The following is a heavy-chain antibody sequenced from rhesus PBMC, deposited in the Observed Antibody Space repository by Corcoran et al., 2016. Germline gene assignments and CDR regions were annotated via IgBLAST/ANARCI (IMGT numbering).Heavy chain of an antibody. CDR3: ARDRNSGWYFIDY. CDR1: GGSISSSYYY. CDR2: ISYSGST. V-gene: IGHV4-122*02. D-gene: IGHD6-31*01. Sequence: QVQLQESGPGLVKPSETLSLTCAVSGGSISSSYYYWSWIRQAPGKGLEWIGYISYSGSTSYNPSLKSRVTISRDTSKNQFSLKLSSVTAADTAVYYCARDRNSGWYFIDYWGQGVLVTVSS. J-gene: IGHJ4*01.